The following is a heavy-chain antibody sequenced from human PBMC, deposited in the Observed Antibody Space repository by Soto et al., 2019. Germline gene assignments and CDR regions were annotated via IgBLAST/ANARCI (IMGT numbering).Heavy chain of an antibody. Sequence: SETLSLTCGVYGGSFSAYSWTWLRQSPGKGLEWIGEITHGGSTDYNPALKSRLVMSVDTSKNQFSLRVTSVTAADAAVYFCARARFDSWSHIYYGLDVWGQGTTVTVSS. D-gene: IGHD3-3*01. CDR3: ARARFDSWSHIYYGLDV. CDR1: GGSFSAYS. V-gene: IGHV4-34*01. J-gene: IGHJ6*02. CDR2: ITHGGST.